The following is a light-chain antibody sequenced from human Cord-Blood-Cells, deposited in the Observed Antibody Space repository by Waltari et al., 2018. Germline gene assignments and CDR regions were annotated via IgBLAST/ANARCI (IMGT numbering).Light chain of an antibody. CDR1: QSISSW. J-gene: IGKJ2*01. CDR3: QQYNSSPYT. CDR2: KAS. Sequence: DIQMTQSPSTLSASVGDRVTITCRASQSISSWLAWYQQKPGKAPKLLIYKASSLESGVPSRFSGSGSGTKFTLTISSLQPDDFATYYCQQYNSSPYTFGQGTKLEIK. V-gene: IGKV1-5*03.